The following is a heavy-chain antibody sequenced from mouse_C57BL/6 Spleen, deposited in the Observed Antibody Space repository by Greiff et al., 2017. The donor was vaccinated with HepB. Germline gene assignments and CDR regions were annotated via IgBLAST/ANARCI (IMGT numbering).Heavy chain of an antibody. CDR2: INPSSGYT. Sequence: VQLVESGAELAKPGASVKLSCKASGYTFTSYWMHWVKQRPGQGLEWIGYINPSSGYTKYNQKFKDKATLTADKSSSTAYMQLSSLTYEDSAVYYCARSGTAQATPHYYAMDYWGQGTSVTVSS. CDR3: ARSGTAQATPHYYAMDY. CDR1: GYTFTSYW. D-gene: IGHD3-1*01. J-gene: IGHJ4*01. V-gene: IGHV1-7*01.